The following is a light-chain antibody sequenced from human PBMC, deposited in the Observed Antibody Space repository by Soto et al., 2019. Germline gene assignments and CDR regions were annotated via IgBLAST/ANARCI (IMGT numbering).Light chain of an antibody. J-gene: IGLJ2*01. CDR1: TSDY. CDR3: SSHAGAGNLL. V-gene: IGLV2-8*01. Sequence: QSVLTQPPSASGSPGQSVTISCTGTTSDYVSWYQQYPGKAPKLMIYDVTKRPSGVPDRFSGSKSGTTASLTVSGLQAEDEAEYFCSSHAGAGNLLFGGGTKLTVL. CDR2: DVT.